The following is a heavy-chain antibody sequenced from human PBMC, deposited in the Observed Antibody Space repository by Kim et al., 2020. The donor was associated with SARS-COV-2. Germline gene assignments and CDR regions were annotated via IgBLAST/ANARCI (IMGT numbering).Heavy chain of an antibody. CDR3: APSEYCGGDCTQYFQY. V-gene: IGHV3-30*04. Sequence: GGSLRLSCAAAGSTFRNYDMHWVRQAPGKGLEWVSLISYDGRKKYYADSVKGRFIISRDNSNDTLYLQMSSLRGEDTAVYYCAPSEYCGGDCTQYFQYWGQGTLVTVSS. J-gene: IGHJ1*01. D-gene: IGHD2-21*02. CDR1: GSTFRNYD. CDR2: ISYDGRKK.